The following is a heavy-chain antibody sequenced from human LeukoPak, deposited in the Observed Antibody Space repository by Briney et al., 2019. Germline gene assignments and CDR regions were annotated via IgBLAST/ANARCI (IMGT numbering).Heavy chain of an antibody. J-gene: IGHJ3*02. V-gene: IGHV1-2*02. CDR2: INPNSGGT. Sequence: ASVKVSCKASGYTFTGYYMHWVRQAPGQGLEWMGWINPNSGGTNYAQKFQGRVTMTRDTSISTAYMELSRLTSDDTAMYYCARDLEYLYPGGAFDIWGQGTMVTVS. CDR1: GYTFTGYY. D-gene: IGHD3-16*01. CDR3: ARDLEYLYPGGAFDI.